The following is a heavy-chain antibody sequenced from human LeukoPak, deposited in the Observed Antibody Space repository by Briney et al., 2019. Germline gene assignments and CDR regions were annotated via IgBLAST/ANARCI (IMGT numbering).Heavy chain of an antibody. Sequence: GGSLRLSCAASGFTFSSYAMSWVRQAPGKGLEWVSAISGSGGSTYYADSVKGRFTISRDNSKNTLYLQMNSLRAEDTAVYYCAKERLVLWAYSIAAAATFDYWGQGTLVTVSS. CDR3: AKERLVLWAYSIAAAATFDY. CDR2: ISGSGGST. J-gene: IGHJ4*02. CDR1: GFTFSSYA. V-gene: IGHV3-23*01. D-gene: IGHD6-13*01.